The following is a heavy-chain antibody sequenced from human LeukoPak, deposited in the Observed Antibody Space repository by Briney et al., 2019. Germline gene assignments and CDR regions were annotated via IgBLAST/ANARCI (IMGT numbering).Heavy chain of an antibody. CDR1: GFTFNSYS. V-gene: IGHV3-48*04. CDR3: ARGDNWNSYYYYYMDV. Sequence: QARGSLRLSCAASGFTFNSYSMNWVRQAPGKGLEWVSYISSSGSSIYYADSVKGRFTISRDNAENSLSLQMNSLRAEDTAVYYCARGDNWNSYYYYYMDVWGKGTTVTVFS. CDR2: ISSSGSSI. D-gene: IGHD1-7*01. J-gene: IGHJ6*03.